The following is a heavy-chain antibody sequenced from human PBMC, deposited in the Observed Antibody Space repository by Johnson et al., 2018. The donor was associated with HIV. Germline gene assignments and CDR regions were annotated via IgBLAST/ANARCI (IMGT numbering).Heavy chain of an antibody. CDR2: MSYDGSHK. Sequence: QVQLVESGGGVVQPGGSLRLSCAASGFTFRNYAMHWVRQAPGKGLEWVTVMSYDGSHKYHADSVKGRFTISRENSKNTLYLQMNSLRAEDTAVYYCARGPGDNCDAFDIWGQGTMVTVSS. CDR1: GFTFRNYA. V-gene: IGHV3-30*04. J-gene: IGHJ3*02. CDR3: ARGPGDNCDAFDI. D-gene: IGHD1-1*01.